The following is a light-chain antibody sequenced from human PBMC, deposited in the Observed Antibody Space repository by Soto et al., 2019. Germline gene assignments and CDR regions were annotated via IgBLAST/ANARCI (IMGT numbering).Light chain of an antibody. V-gene: IGKV1-39*01. CDR1: QSISSY. CDR2: AAS. Sequence: DIRMTQSPASLSSYLGDIVTITCRASQSISSYLNWYQQKPGKAPKLLIYAASSLQSGVPSRFSGSGSGTDFTLTISSLQPEDFATYYCQQSYSTPLTFGGGTKVDIK. J-gene: IGKJ4*01. CDR3: QQSYSTPLT.